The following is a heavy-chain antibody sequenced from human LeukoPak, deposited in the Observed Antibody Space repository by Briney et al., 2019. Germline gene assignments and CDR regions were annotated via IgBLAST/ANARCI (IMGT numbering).Heavy chain of an antibody. J-gene: IGHJ1*01. CDR3: ARGREFPH. D-gene: IGHD5-24*01. CDR2: INHSGST. V-gene: IGHV4-34*01. Sequence: SETLSLTCAVYGGSFSGYYWSWIRQPPAKGLEWIGEINHSGSTNYNPSLKSQVTISVDTSKNQFSLELSSVTAAETVVYSCARGREFPHWGQGTPVTVSS. CDR1: GGSFSGYY.